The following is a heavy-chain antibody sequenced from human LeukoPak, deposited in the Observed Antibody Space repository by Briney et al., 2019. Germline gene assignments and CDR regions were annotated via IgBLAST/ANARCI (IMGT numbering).Heavy chain of an antibody. CDR3: ARDKYSGSYQPDY. V-gene: IGHV3-48*01. CDR1: GFTFSSYS. D-gene: IGHD1-26*01. CDR2: ISSRGSTI. J-gene: IGHJ4*02. Sequence: GGSLRLSCAASGFTFSSYSMNWVRQVPGKELEWVSYISSRGSTIYYADSVKGRFTISRDNAKNSLYLQMNSLRAEDTAVYYCARDKYSGSYQPDYWGQGTLVTVSS.